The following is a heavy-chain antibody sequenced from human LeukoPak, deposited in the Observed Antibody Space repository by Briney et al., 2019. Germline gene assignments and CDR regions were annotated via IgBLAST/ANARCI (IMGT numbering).Heavy chain of an antibody. J-gene: IGHJ4*02. Sequence: GGSLRLSCAVSGITLSNYGMSWVRQAPGKGLGWVAGISDSGGRTNYADSVKGRFTISRDNPKNTLYLQMNSLRAGDTAVYFCAKRGVVIRVILVGFHKEAYYFDSWGQGALVTVSS. CDR1: GITLSNYG. V-gene: IGHV3-23*01. CDR2: ISDSGGRT. D-gene: IGHD3-22*01. CDR3: AKRGVVIRVILVGFHKEAYYFDS.